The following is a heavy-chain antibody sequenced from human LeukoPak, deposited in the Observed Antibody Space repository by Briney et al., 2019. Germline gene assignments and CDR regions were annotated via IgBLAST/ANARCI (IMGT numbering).Heavy chain of an antibody. D-gene: IGHD3-10*01. Sequence: PGGSLRLSCAAPGFTFSSYWLNWVRQTPGKGLEWVANIKEDGSEKYHVDSVKGRFTISRDNAKSSLYLQMNSLRAEDTALYYCARSIMGGGAFDYWGQGTQVTVSS. CDR2: IKEDGSEK. CDR3: ARSIMGGGAFDY. V-gene: IGHV3-7*03. J-gene: IGHJ4*02. CDR1: GFTFSSYW.